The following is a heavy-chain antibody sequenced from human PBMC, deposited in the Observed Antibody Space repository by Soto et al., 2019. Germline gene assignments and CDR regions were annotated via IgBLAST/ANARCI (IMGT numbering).Heavy chain of an antibody. J-gene: IGHJ5*02. V-gene: IGHV1-3*01. CDR3: ARGAPSSSWRSKPYNWFDP. CDR1: GYTFTSYA. Sequence: GASVKVSCKASGYTFTSYAMHWVRQAPGQRLEWMGWINAGNGNTKYSQKFQGRVTITRDTSASTAYMELSSLRSEDTAVYYCARGAPSSSWRSKPYNWFDPWGQGTLVTVSS. CDR2: INAGNGNT. D-gene: IGHD6-13*01.